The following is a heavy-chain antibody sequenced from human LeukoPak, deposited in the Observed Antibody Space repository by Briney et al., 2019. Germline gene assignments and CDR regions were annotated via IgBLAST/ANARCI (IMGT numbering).Heavy chain of an antibody. J-gene: IGHJ4*02. CDR2: IYYSGST. D-gene: IGHD3-10*01. V-gene: IGHV4-30-4*01. CDR1: GGSISSGDCY. CDR3: ARKGGRDSGSYYLFDY. Sequence: SETLSLTCTVSGGSISSGDCYWSWIRQPPGKGLEWIGYIYYSGSTYYNPSLRSRVTISVDTSKNQFSLKLSSVTAADTAVYYCARKGGRDSGSYYLFDYWGQGTLVTVSS.